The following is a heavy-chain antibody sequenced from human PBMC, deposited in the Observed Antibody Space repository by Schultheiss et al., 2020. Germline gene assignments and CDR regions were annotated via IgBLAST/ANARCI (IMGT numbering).Heavy chain of an antibody. J-gene: IGHJ1*01. Sequence: VVSLKIPCKGSGYRFTGYWIGWVRQMPGKGLEWMGIIYPDDSDTRYSPSFQGQVTISADKSISTAYLQWSSLKASDTAMYYCARGGSSGWYFRGNEYFQHWGKGALVTVS. D-gene: IGHD6-19*01. CDR1: GYRFTGYW. V-gene: IGHV5-51*01. CDR3: ARGGSSGWYFRGNEYFQH. CDR2: IYPDDSDT.